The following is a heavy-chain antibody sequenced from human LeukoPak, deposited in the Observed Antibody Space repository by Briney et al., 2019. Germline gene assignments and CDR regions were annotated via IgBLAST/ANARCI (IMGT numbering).Heavy chain of an antibody. CDR2: MYYSGST. Sequence: PSETLSLTCTVSGGSISSYYWSWIRQPPGKGLEWIGYMYYSGSTNYNPSLKSRVTISVDTSKKQFSLKVSSVTAADTAVYCCARVGYYARAFDIWGQGTMVTVSS. J-gene: IGHJ3*02. CDR3: ARVGYYARAFDI. V-gene: IGHV4-59*01. D-gene: IGHD3-10*01. CDR1: GGSISSYY.